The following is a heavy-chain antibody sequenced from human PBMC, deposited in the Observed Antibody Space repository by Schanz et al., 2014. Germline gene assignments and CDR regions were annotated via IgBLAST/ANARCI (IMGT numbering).Heavy chain of an antibody. D-gene: IGHD5-12*01. CDR2: IWYDENNK. Sequence: PGGSLRLSCEASGFDFNSYSMNWVRQVPGKGLEWVAVIWYDENNKYYADSVKGRFTMSRDNSKNTLYLQMNSLRAEDTAVYSCARGIGGYGANNYFDYWGQGTLVTVSS. CDR1: GFDFNSYS. CDR3: ARGIGGYGANNYFDY. J-gene: IGHJ4*02. V-gene: IGHV3-33*08.